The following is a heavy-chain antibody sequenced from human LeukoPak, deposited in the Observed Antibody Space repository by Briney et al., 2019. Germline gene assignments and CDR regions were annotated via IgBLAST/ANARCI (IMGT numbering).Heavy chain of an antibody. CDR1: GFTFSNYA. CDR2: ISNSGGST. D-gene: IGHD6-25*01. Sequence: PGGSLRLSCVVSGFTFSNYAMSWVRQAPGKGLEWVSTISNSGGSTYYADSVKGRFTISRDNSKNTLYLQVNSLRAEDTAVNYCAKVLSGYDAFDIWGQGTMVTVSS. J-gene: IGHJ3*02. CDR3: AKVLSGYDAFDI. V-gene: IGHV3-23*01.